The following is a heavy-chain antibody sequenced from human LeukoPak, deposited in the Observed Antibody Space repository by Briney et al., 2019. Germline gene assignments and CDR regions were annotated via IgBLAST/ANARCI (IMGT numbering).Heavy chain of an antibody. V-gene: IGHV3-7*01. CDR2: IKQDGSEK. CDR1: GFTFSSYW. J-gene: IGHJ6*03. D-gene: IGHD1-14*01. Sequence: GGSLRLSCAASGFTFSSYWMSWVRQAPGKGLEWVANIKQDGSEKYYVDSVKGRFTISRDNAKNSLYLQMNSLRAEDTAVYYCARARGKRSWEPSHYYYYYMDVWGKGTTVTVSS. CDR3: ARARGKRSWEPSHYYYYYMDV.